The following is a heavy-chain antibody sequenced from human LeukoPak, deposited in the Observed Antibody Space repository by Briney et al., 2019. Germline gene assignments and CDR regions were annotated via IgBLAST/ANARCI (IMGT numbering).Heavy chain of an antibody. V-gene: IGHV4-59*01. CDR3: ARSRGYSCGWNLDY. CDR1: GGSISSYY. CDR2: IYYSGST. J-gene: IGHJ4*02. D-gene: IGHD5-18*01. Sequence: SETLSLTCTVSGGSISSYYWSWIRQPPGKGLEWIGYIYYSGSTNYNPSLKSRVTISVDTSKNQFSLKLSSVTAADTAVYYCARSRGYSCGWNLDYWGQGTLVTVSS.